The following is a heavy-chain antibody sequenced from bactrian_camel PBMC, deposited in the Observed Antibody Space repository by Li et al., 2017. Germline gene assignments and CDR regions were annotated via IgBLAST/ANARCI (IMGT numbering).Heavy chain of an antibody. CDR2: IDKNGTP. D-gene: IGHD5*01. Sequence: QVQLVESGGGSVQAGGSLRLSCAAPRYTYNLCSMGWFRQAPGKEREGVASIDKNGTPTYADFVKGRFTISKDNAKNTLSLQMNSLKPEDTAMYYCTADRILSRLWVVSGNYRGRGTQVTVS. CDR1: RYTYNLCS. CDR3: TADRILSRLWVVSGNY. V-gene: IGHV3S53*01. J-gene: IGHJ4*01.